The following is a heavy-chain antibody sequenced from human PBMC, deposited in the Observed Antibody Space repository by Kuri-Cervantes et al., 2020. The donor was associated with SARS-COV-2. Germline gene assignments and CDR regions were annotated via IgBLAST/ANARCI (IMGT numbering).Heavy chain of an antibody. Sequence: GGSLRLSCAASGFTFANYYMSWVRQSPGKGLEWVANIKFDGSDKYYVDSVRGRFTISRDNAKISLFLQLNSLTAADTAVYYCARSYGVRYVPFDHWGPGTLVTVSS. D-gene: IGHD4-17*01. J-gene: IGHJ4*02. CDR2: IKFDGSDK. V-gene: IGHV3-7*05. CDR3: ARSYGVRYVPFDH. CDR1: GFTFANYY.